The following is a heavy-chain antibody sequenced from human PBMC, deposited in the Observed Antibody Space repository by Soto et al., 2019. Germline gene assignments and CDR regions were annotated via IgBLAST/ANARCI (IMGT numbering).Heavy chain of an antibody. CDR3: AKKRSKITMVRGVIDY. D-gene: IGHD3-10*01. CDR1: GFTFSSYA. CDR2: ISGSGGST. J-gene: IGHJ4*02. Sequence: EVQLLESGGGLVQPGGSLRLSCAASGFTFSSYAMSWVRQAPGKGLEWVSAISGSGGSTYYADSVKGRFTISRDNSKNTLYLQINSLRTEDTAVYYCAKKRSKITMVRGVIDYWGQGTLVTVSS. V-gene: IGHV3-23*01.